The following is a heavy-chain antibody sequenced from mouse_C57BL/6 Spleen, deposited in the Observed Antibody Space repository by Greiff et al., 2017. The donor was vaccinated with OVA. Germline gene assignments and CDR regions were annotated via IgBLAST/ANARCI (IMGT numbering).Heavy chain of an antibody. V-gene: IGHV1-42*01. D-gene: IGHD4-1*01. CDR1: GYSFTGYY. Sequence: VHVKQSGPELVKPGASVKISCKASGYSFTGYYMNWVKQSPEKSLEWIGEINPSTGGTTYNQKFKAKATLTVDKSSSTAYMQLKSLTSEDSAVYYCARSGVDHWGQGTTLTVSS. CDR2: INPSTGGT. J-gene: IGHJ2*01. CDR3: ARSGVDH.